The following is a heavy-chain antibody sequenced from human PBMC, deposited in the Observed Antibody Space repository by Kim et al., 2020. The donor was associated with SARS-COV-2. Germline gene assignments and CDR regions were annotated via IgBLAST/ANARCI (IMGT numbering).Heavy chain of an antibody. CDR1: GGSFSGYY. D-gene: IGHD4-17*01. CDR2: INHSGST. Sequence: SETLSLTCAVYGGSFSGYYWSWIRQPPGKGLEWIGEINHSGSTNYNPSLKSRVTISVDTSKNQFSLKLSSVTAADTAVYYCATLDYGGNSYYGMDVWGQGTTVTVSS. CDR3: ATLDYGGNSYYGMDV. J-gene: IGHJ6*02. V-gene: IGHV4-34*01.